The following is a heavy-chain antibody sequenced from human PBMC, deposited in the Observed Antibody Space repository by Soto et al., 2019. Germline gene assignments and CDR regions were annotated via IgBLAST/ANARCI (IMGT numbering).Heavy chain of an antibody. Sequence: QVQLVQSGAEVKKPGASVKVSCKASGGTFSSYAISWVRQAPGQGLEWMGGIIPIFGTANYAQKFQGRVTITADESTSTAYMELSSLRSEDTAVYYCARDKLRGYSYERIGDYWGQGTLVTVSS. V-gene: IGHV1-69*01. CDR3: ARDKLRGYSYERIGDY. CDR1: GGTFSSYA. CDR2: IIPIFGTA. J-gene: IGHJ4*02. D-gene: IGHD5-18*01.